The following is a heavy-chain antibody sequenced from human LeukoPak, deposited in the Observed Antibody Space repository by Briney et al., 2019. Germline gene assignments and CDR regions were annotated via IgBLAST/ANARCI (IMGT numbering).Heavy chain of an antibody. D-gene: IGHD6-13*01. CDR2: TSAYNGNT. J-gene: IGHJ4*02. CDR1: GYTFTSYG. Sequence: ASVKVSCKASGYTFTSYGISWVRQAPGQGPEWMGWTSAYNGNTNHAQKFQGRVTMTTDTSTSTAYMELRSLRSDDTALYYCARVDSSSWRYYFDYWGQGTLVTVSS. CDR3: ARVDSSSWRYYFDY. V-gene: IGHV1-18*01.